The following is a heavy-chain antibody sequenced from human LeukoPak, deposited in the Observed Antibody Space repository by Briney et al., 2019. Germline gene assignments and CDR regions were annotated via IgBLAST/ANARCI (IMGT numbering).Heavy chain of an antibody. D-gene: IGHD4-17*01. Sequence: GGSLRLSCAASGITFSSHSLDWVRQAPGKGLEWVSSISSTSRYTYYADSLKGRFTISRDNARNSPYLQMDSLRAEDTAIYYCARVGDYTDYAPDYSGLGTLVTVSS. J-gene: IGHJ4*03. CDR1: GITFSSHS. V-gene: IGHV3-21*06. CDR3: ARVGDYTDYAPDY. CDR2: ISSTSRYT.